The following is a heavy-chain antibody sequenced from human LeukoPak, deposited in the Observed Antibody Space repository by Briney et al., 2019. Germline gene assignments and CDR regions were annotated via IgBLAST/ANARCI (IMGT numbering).Heavy chain of an antibody. CDR2: IYYSGST. V-gene: IGHV4-30-4*01. CDR3: ARGGYYGSGSYYY. J-gene: IGHJ4*02. D-gene: IGHD3-10*01. CDR1: GGSISSGDYY. Sequence: TSETLSLTCTVSGGSISSGDYYWSWIRQPPGKGLEWIGYIYYSGSTYYNPSLKSRVTISVDTSKNQFSLKLSSVTAADTAVYYCARGGYYGSGSYYYWGQGTLVTVSS.